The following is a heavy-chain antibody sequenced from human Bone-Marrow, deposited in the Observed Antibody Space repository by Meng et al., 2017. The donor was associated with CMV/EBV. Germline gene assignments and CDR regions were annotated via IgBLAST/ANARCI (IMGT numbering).Heavy chain of an antibody. CDR3: ARDRIVGAGGNYGMDV. CDR1: GFTFSSYD. Sequence: GESLKISCAASGFTFSSYDMHWVRQATGKGLEWVSAIGTAGDTYYPGSVKGRFTISRENAKNSLYLQMNSLRAGDTAVYYCARDRIVGAGGNYGMDVWGQGTTVTVSS. D-gene: IGHD1-26*01. CDR2: IGTAGDT. V-gene: IGHV3-13*01. J-gene: IGHJ6*02.